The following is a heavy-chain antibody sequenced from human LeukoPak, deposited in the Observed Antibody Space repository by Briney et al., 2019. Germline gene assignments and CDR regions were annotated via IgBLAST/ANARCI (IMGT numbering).Heavy chain of an antibody. V-gene: IGHV3-74*01. CDR2: INSDGSPT. J-gene: IGHJ4*02. CDR3: ARAGYYRFDY. D-gene: IGHD4-17*01. Sequence: GGSLRLSCAASGFSFSIFGMHWVRQAPGKGLEWVSRINSDGSPTNYADSVKGRFTISTDNAKNTLYLQMNSLIAEDTAVYYCARAGYYRFDYWGQGSLVTVSS. CDR1: GFSFSIFG.